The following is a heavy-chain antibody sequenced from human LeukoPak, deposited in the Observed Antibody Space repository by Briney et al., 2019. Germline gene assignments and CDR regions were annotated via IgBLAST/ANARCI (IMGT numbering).Heavy chain of an antibody. CDR1: GGSISSYY. J-gene: IGHJ6*03. V-gene: IGHV4-59*12. CDR3: ARDFSGRRITYYVSYYMDV. CDR2: IYYSGST. D-gene: IGHD3-16*01. Sequence: SETLSLTCTVSGGSISSYYWSWIRQPPGKGLEWIGYIYYSGSTNYNPSLKSRVTISVDTSKNQFSLKLSSVTAADTAVYYCARDFSGRRITYYVSYYMDVWGKGTTVTVSS.